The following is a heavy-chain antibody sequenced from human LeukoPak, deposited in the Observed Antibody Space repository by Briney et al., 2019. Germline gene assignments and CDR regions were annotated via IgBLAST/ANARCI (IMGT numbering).Heavy chain of an antibody. CDR3: ARENNWNSPYYFDY. D-gene: IGHD1-7*01. CDR2: IKQDGSEK. CDR1: GFTFSNYW. Sequence: GGSLRLSCAASGFTFSNYWMSWVRQAPGKGLEWVANIKQDGSEKNYVDSVKGRFTISRDNAKHSLYLLMNSLIAEDTAVYYSARENNWNSPYYFDYWGQGTLVTVSS. J-gene: IGHJ4*02. V-gene: IGHV3-7*01.